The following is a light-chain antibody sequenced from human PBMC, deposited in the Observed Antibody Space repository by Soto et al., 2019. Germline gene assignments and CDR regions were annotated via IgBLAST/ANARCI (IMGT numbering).Light chain of an antibody. V-gene: IGKV1-5*01. J-gene: IGKJ3*01. CDR2: DAS. CDR1: QSISSW. Sequence: DIQMTQSPSTLSASVGDRVTITCRASQSISSWLAWYQQKPGKAPKLLIYDASSLESGVPSRFSGSGSDTQFTLTISSLQPDDFATYYCQQYNSSPFTFGPGTKVDIK. CDR3: QQYNSSPFT.